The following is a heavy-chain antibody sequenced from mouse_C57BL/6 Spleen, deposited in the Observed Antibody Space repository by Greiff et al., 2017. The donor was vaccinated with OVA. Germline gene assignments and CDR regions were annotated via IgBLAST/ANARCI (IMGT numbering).Heavy chain of an antibody. D-gene: IGHD1-1*01. CDR2: IHPNSGST. J-gene: IGHJ2*01. CDR3: ARCEGGYYGFYFDY. V-gene: IGHV1-64*01. CDR1: GYTFTSYW. Sequence: QVQLQLPGAELVKPGASVKLSCKASGYTFTSYWMHWVKQRPGQGLEWIGMIHPNSGSTNYNEKFKSKATLTVDKSSSTAYMQLSSLTSEDSAVYYCARCEGGYYGFYFDYGGQGTTLTVSS.